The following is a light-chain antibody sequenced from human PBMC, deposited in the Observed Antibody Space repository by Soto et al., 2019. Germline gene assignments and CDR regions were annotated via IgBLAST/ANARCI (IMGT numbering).Light chain of an antibody. CDR1: TSDVGVYNY. CDR2: EVS. Sequence: QSALTQPASVSGSPGQSITISCTGTTSDVGVYNYVSWYQQHPGKAPKLMIYEVSNRPSGVSNRFSGSKSGNTASLAISGLQAEDEADYYCSSSTTSSNFVLGNGTKVT. CDR3: SSSTTSSNFV. J-gene: IGLJ1*01. V-gene: IGLV2-14*01.